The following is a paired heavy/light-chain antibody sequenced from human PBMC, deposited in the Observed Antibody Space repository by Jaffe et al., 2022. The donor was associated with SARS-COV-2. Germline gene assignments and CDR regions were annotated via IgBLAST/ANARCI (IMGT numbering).Heavy chain of an antibody. Sequence: QVQLVESGGGVVQPGRSLRLSCAASGFTFSNDAMHWVRQAPGKGLEWVGVISFDGSHNYYGDSVKGRFAISRDTSRNTLYLEMNSLRPEDTAIYYCAREFRSFDSWGQGTLVTVSS. CDR1: GFTFSNDA. CDR2: ISFDGSHN. D-gene: IGHD3-10*01. V-gene: IGHV3-30*09. CDR3: AREFRSFDS. J-gene: IGHJ5*01.
Light chain of an antibody. CDR3: LQDSNYPLT. CDR1: QGIRND. CDR2: AAS. J-gene: IGKJ4*01. V-gene: IGKV1-6*01. Sequence: AIQMTQSPSSLSASVGDRVTITCRASQGIRNDLAWYQQKPGKAPKLLIFAASSLQSGVPSRFSGSGSGTDFTLTISSLQSEDFATYYCLQDSNYPLTFGGGTKVEIK.